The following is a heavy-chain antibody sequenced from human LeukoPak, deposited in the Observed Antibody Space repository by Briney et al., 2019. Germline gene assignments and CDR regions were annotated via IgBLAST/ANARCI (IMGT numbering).Heavy chain of an antibody. CDR1: AYSISSGYY. V-gene: IGHV4-38-2*01. CDR3: AKVGAYGDYARHDY. CDR2: TYHSGGT. Sequence: DSLSLSCAVSAYSISSGYYWAWIRQPPGKGLEWIGSTYHSGGTYYNPSLKSRVTISVDTSKNQFSLKLSSVTAADTAVYYCAKVGAYGDYARHDYWGQGTLVTVSS. J-gene: IGHJ4*02. D-gene: IGHD4-17*01.